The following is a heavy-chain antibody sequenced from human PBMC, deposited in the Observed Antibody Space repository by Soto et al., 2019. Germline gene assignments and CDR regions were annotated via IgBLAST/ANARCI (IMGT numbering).Heavy chain of an antibody. Sequence: LSLTCAVYGGSFSGYYWSWIRQPPGKGLEWIGEINHSGSTNYNPSLKSRVTISVDTSKNQFSLKLSSVTAADTAVYYCARVGSSSWYYYYGMDVWGQGTTVTVSS. CDR1: GGSFSGYY. J-gene: IGHJ6*02. CDR3: ARVGSSSWYYYYGMDV. V-gene: IGHV4-34*01. CDR2: INHSGST. D-gene: IGHD6-13*01.